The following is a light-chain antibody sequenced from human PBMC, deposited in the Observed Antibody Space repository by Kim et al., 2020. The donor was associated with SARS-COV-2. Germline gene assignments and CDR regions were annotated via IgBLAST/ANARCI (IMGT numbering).Light chain of an antibody. CDR2: AAS. J-gene: IGKJ5*01. Sequence: IQMTQSPSSLSASVGDRVTITCRASQSISSYLNWYQQKPGKAPKLLIYAASSLQSGVPSRFSGSGSGTDFTLTISSLQPEDFATYYCQQSYSMPPITFGQGTRLEIK. CDR1: QSISSY. V-gene: IGKV1-39*01. CDR3: QQSYSMPPIT.